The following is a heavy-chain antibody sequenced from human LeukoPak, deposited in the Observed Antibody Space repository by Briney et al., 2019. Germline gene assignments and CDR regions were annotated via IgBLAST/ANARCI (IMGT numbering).Heavy chain of an antibody. Sequence: SETLSLTCTVSGGSISSSSYYWGWIRQPPGKGLEWIGEINHSGSTNYNPSLKSRVTISVDTSKNQFSLKLSSVTAADTAVYYCARLALKLLYFDWLDDYYYYMDVWGKGTTVTISS. CDR2: INHSGST. V-gene: IGHV4-39*07. D-gene: IGHD3-9*01. J-gene: IGHJ6*03. CDR1: GGSISSSSYY. CDR3: ARLALKLLYFDWLDDYYYYMDV.